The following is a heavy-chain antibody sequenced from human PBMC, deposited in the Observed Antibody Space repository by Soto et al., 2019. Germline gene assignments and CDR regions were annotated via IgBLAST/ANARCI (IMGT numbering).Heavy chain of an antibody. CDR2: INHSGST. J-gene: IGHJ5*02. Sequence: SETLSLTCAVYGGSFSGYYWSWIRQPPGKGLEWIGEINHSGSTNYNPSLKSRVTISVDTSKNQFSLKLSSVTAADTAVYYCARGGYSPYNWFEPWGQGTLVTVSS. CDR1: GGSFSGYY. CDR3: ARGGYSPYNWFEP. V-gene: IGHV4-34*01. D-gene: IGHD3-22*01.